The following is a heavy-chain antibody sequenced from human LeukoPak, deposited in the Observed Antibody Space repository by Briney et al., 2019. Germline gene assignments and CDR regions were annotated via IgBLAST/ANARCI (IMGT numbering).Heavy chain of an antibody. Sequence: SETLSLTCTVSGDSISSGDYYWSWIRQPAGKGLEWIGRISSSGGTNYNPSLKSRVTISVDTSKNQFSLKLSSVTAADTAVYYCARDMVAGTGWFDPWGQGTLVSVSS. CDR1: GDSISSGDYY. D-gene: IGHD6-19*01. CDR3: ARDMVAGTGWFDP. CDR2: ISSSGGT. J-gene: IGHJ5*02. V-gene: IGHV4-61*02.